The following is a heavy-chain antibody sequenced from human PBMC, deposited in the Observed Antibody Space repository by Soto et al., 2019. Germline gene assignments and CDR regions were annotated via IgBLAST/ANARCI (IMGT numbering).Heavy chain of an antibody. D-gene: IGHD2-2*01. CDR1: PFSFSDY. J-gene: IGHJ4*02. V-gene: IGHV3-11*01. CDR3: ARVDEVVNSHFDF. Sequence: GGSLRLSCEASPFSFSDYMSWIRQAPGKGLEWISFISGSGFTTHYADSVTGRFTISRDNATNLVYLQMNGLRAEDTAVYYCARVDEVVNSHFDFWGQGTLVTVSS. CDR2: ISGSGFTT.